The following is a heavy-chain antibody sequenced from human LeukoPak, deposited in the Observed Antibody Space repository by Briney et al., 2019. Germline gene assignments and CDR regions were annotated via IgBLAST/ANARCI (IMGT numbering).Heavy chain of an antibody. Sequence: GGSARLSCAASGFTFSFYWMSWVRQAPGKGLEWVANIKQDGSDKYYVDSVKGRFTISRDNSKNSLYLQMNSLRAEDTAFYFCARHSNKYDYDSSGHYRSFDYWGQGTLVSVSS. J-gene: IGHJ4*02. CDR2: IKQDGSDK. CDR3: ARHSNKYDYDSSGHYRSFDY. D-gene: IGHD3-22*01. V-gene: IGHV3-7*01. CDR1: GFTFSFYW.